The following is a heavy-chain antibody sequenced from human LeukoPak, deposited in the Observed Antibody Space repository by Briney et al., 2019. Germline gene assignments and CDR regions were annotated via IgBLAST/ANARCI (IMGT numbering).Heavy chain of an antibody. CDR1: GFTFSSYW. D-gene: IGHD6-19*01. J-gene: IGHJ4*02. CDR2: INSDGYSI. Sequence: EGSLRLSCAASGFTFSSYWMHWVRQAPGKGPVWLARINSDGYSISYADSVKGRFTISRDNAKNTLYLQMNTLRAEDTAMYYCARAIAVAGTDSWGQGTLVTVSS. V-gene: IGHV3-74*01. CDR3: ARAIAVAGTDS.